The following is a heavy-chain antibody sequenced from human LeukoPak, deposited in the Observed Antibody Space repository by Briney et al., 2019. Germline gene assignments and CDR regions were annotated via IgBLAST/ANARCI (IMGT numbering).Heavy chain of an antibody. Sequence: SVKVSCKASGGTFSSYSISWVRQAPGQGLELMGGSIPIFGTANYAQKFQGRVTITADKSTSKAYMELSSLRSEDTAVYYCERKTAYDILTGYSYGMDVWGKGTTVTVSS. CDR1: GGTFSSYS. D-gene: IGHD3-9*01. J-gene: IGHJ6*04. V-gene: IGHV1-69*06. CDR3: ERKTAYDILTGYSYGMDV. CDR2: SIPIFGTA.